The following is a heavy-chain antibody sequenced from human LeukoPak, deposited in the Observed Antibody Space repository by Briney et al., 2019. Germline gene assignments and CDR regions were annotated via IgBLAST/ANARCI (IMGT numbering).Heavy chain of an antibody. D-gene: IGHD6-13*01. CDR2: INSDGSST. Sequence: PGGSLRLSCAASGFTFSSYWMHWVRQAPGKGLVWVSRINSDGSSTSYADSVKGRFTISRDNAKNTLYLQMSSLRAEDTAVYYCAKEEAADGDAFDIWGQGTMVTVSS. CDR1: GFTFSSYW. CDR3: AKEEAADGDAFDI. J-gene: IGHJ3*02. V-gene: IGHV3-74*01.